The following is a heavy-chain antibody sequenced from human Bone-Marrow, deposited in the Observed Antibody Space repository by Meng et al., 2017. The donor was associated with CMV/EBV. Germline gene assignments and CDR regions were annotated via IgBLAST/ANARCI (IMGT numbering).Heavy chain of an antibody. CDR2: ISSNGGTI. CDR3: ARDLRHQLLYGYYYGMDV. CDR1: GFTFRKYT. D-gene: IGHD2-2*02. Sequence: GESLKISCAASGFTFRKYTMNWVRRAPGKGLEWVSSISSNGGTIQYSDSVNGRFTISRDNAKNSLYLQMNSLRAEDTAVYYCARDLRHQLLYGYYYGMDVWGQGTTVTVSS. V-gene: IGHV3-21*01. J-gene: IGHJ6*02.